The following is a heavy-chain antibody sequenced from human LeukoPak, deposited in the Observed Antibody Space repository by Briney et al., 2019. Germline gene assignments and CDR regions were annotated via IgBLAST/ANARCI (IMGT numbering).Heavy chain of an antibody. J-gene: IGHJ4*02. CDR2: IYNSGST. CDR3: ARVHARGAYNSSWSYFDY. V-gene: IGHV4-59*13. D-gene: IGHD6-13*01. CDR1: GPSLSSYD. Sequence: PSETLSLTCTVSGPSLSSYDWSWMRQPPARGLDWVANIYNSGSTNNNPSIKSRVTISVDTSKNQYSLKISPVTAADTAVYYCARVHARGAYNSSWSYFDYWGQGTLVTVSS.